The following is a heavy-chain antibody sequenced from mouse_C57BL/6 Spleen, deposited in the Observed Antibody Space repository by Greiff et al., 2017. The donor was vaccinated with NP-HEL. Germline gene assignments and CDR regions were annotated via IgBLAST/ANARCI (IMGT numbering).Heavy chain of an antibody. V-gene: IGHV1-18*01. CDR1: GYTFTDYN. CDR3: ARSGAYYYGYFDY. J-gene: IGHJ2*01. Sequence: EVQVVESGPELVKPGASVKIPCKASGYTFTDYNMDWVKQSHGKSLEWIGDINPNNGGTIYNQKFKGKATLTVDKSSSTAYMELRSLTSEDTAVYYCARSGAYYYGYFDYWGQGTTLTVSS. D-gene: IGHD1-1*01. CDR2: INPNNGGT.